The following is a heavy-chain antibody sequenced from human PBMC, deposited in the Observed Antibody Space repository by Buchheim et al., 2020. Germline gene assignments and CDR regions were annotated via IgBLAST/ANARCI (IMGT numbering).Heavy chain of an antibody. Sequence: EVQLLESGGGLVQPGGSLRLSCAASGFTFSSYAMSWFRQAPGKGLEWVSAISGSGGSTYYADSVKGRFTISRDNSKNTLYLQMNSLRAEDTAVYYCAKHAARQALLLRGYYYYMDVWGKGTT. J-gene: IGHJ6*03. CDR1: GFTFSSYA. D-gene: IGHD6-6*01. V-gene: IGHV3-23*01. CDR2: ISGSGGST. CDR3: AKHAARQALLLRGYYYYMDV.